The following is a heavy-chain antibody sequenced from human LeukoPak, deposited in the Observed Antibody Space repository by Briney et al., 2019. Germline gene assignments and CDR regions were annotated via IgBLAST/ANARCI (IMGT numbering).Heavy chain of an antibody. Sequence: GGSLRLSCAASGFTFSSYAMSWVRQAPGKGLEWVSAISGSGGSTYYADSVKGRFTISRDNPKNTLYLQMNSVRAEDKAVYYCAKDRGSYVAERFDPWGQGTVVIVSS. CDR2: ISGSGGST. V-gene: IGHV3-23*01. J-gene: IGHJ5*02. CDR1: GFTFSSYA. D-gene: IGHD3-10*01. CDR3: AKDRGSYVAERFDP.